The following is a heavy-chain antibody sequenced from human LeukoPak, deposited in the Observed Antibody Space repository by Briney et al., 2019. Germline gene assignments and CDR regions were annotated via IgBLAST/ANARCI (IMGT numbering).Heavy chain of an antibody. Sequence: HPGGSLRLSCAASGFTVSSTYMSWVRQAPGQGLEWVSLIYNSGTTFYADSVQGRFTISRDNSKNTLYLQTNSLRAEDTAIYYCARDSSSFPNYFDFWGQGTLVTVSS. J-gene: IGHJ4*02. CDR1: GFTVSSTY. CDR2: IYNSGTT. D-gene: IGHD3-10*01. V-gene: IGHV3-53*01. CDR3: ARDSSSFPNYFDF.